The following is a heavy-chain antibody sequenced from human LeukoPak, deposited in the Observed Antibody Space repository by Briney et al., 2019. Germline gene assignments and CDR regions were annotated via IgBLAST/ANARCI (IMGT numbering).Heavy chain of an antibody. V-gene: IGHV3-74*01. J-gene: IGHJ6*02. D-gene: IGHD4-11*01. CDR3: ARSYSNHLFGMDV. CDR2: INSDGSST. Sequence: PGGSLRLSCAASGFTFSSYWMHWVRQAPGKGLVWVSRINSDGSSTSYADSVKGRVAISRDNSNNTVFLQMNIVRAEDTAVYYCARSYSNHLFGMDVWGQGTTVTVSS. CDR1: GFTFSSYW.